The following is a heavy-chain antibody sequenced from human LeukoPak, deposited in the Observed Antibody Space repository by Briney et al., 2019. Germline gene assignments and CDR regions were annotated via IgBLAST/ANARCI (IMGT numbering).Heavy chain of an antibody. CDR3: VKEYASGYDFFDY. D-gene: IGHD5-12*01. J-gene: IGHJ4*02. CDR2: ISWNGASL. Sequence: SLRLSCAASGFTFDDYAMYWVRQAPGKGLEWVSYISWNGASLDYADSVKGRFTISRDNAQNPLYLQMNSLRPEDTALYFCVKEYASGYDFFDYWGQGVLDTVSS. CDR1: GFTFDDYA. V-gene: IGHV3-9*01.